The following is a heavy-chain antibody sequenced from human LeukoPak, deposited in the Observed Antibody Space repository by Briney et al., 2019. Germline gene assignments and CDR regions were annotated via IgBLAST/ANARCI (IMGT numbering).Heavy chain of an antibody. CDR3: AKDMGYCSSATCYGLDY. J-gene: IGHJ4*02. CDR2: ISGSGGST. D-gene: IGHD2-2*01. V-gene: IGHV3-23*01. Sequence: QTGGSLRLSCAASGFTFSSYGMSWVRQAPGKGLEWVSAISGSGGSTYYADSVKGRFTISRDNSKNTLFLQMNSLRAEDTAIYYCAKDMGYCSSATCYGLDYWGQGTLVTVSS. CDR1: GFTFSSYG.